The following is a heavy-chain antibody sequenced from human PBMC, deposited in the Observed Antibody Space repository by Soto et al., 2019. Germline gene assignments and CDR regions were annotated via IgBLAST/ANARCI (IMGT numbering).Heavy chain of an antibody. Sequence: QVQLVESGGGVVQPGRSLRLSCAASGFTFSSYAMHWVRQAPGKGLEWVAVISYDGSNKYYADSVKGRFTISRDNSKNTLYLQINSLRAEDTAVYYCARDPETQYSGYGVAFDYWGQGTLVTVSS. J-gene: IGHJ4*02. CDR1: GFTFSSYA. CDR3: ARDPETQYSGYGVAFDY. V-gene: IGHV3-30-3*01. D-gene: IGHD5-12*01. CDR2: ISYDGSNK.